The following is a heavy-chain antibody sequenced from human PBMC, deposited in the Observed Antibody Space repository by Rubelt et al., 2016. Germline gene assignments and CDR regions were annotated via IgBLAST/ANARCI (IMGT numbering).Heavy chain of an antibody. D-gene: IGHD3-3*01. J-gene: IGHJ6*02. CDR2: ISYDGSDK. V-gene: IGHV3-30*18. CDR3: AKDQTRRGCWSGYLGYGMDV. Sequence: PGKGLEWLAVISYDGSDKYYADSVKGRFTISRDNSKNPLYLQTNSLRAEDTAVYYCAKDQTRRGCWSGYLGYGMDVWGQGTTVTVSS.